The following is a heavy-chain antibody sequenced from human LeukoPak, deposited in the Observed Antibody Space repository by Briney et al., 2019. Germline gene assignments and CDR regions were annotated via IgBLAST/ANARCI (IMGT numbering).Heavy chain of an antibody. J-gene: IGHJ4*02. Sequence: GGSLRLSCAASGFTLSSYWMHWVRQAPGKGLVWVSRINSDGSSTTYADSVKGRFTISRDNAKNTLSLQMNSLRAEDTAVYYCAREGGYCTSTSCYTYFDSWGQGTLVTVSS. V-gene: IGHV3-74*01. CDR3: AREGGYCTSTSCYTYFDS. D-gene: IGHD2-2*02. CDR2: INSDGSST. CDR1: GFTLSSYW.